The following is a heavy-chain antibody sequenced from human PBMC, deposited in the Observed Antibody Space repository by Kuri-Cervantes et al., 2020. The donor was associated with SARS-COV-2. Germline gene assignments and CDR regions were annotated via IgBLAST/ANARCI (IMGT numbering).Heavy chain of an antibody. V-gene: IGHV1-24*01. CDR2: FDPEDGET. Sequence: GGSLRLSCKVSGYTLTELSMHWVRQAPGKGLEWMGGFDPEDGETIYAQKFQGRVTMTTDTSTSTAYMEMRSLRSDDTAVYYCARDHMQLKGMDVWGQGTTVTISS. CDR1: GYTLTELS. J-gene: IGHJ6*02. CDR3: ARDHMQLKGMDV. D-gene: IGHD6-13*01.